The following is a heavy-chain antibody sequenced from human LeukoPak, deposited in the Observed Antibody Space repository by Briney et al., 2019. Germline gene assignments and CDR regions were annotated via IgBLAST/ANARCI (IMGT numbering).Heavy chain of an antibody. CDR3: ARRSTGNFDF. Sequence: PGGALRLSCAASGFTSSDYYRSGIRQVPGKGLEWISYITGSSSYTNYADSVKGRFTISRDNAKNSLYLQMNSLRAEDTAVYYCARRSTGNFDFWGQGTLVTVSS. V-gene: IGHV3-11*03. J-gene: IGHJ4*02. CDR1: GFTSSDYY. CDR2: ITGSSSYT.